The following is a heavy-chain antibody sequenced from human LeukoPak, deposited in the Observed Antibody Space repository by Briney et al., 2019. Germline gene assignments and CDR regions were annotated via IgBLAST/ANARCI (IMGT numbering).Heavy chain of an antibody. CDR1: GGTFSSYA. J-gene: IGHJ5*02. CDR3: ARPCGGRGSGWYRFDP. Sequence: SVKVSCKASGGTFSSYAISWVRQAPGQGLEWMGGIIPIFGTANYAQKFQGRVTITADESTSTAYMELSSLRSEDTAVYYCARPCGGRGSGWYRFDPWGQGTLVTVSS. V-gene: IGHV1-69*13. D-gene: IGHD6-19*01. CDR2: IIPIFGTA.